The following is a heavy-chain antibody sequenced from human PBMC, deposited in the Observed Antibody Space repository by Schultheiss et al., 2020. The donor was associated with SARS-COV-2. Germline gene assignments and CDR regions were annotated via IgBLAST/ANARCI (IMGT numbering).Heavy chain of an antibody. CDR1: GGSISSNY. D-gene: IGHD2-15*01. Sequence: LSLTCTVSGGSISSNYWSWIRQPPGKGLEWIGYIYYSGSTNYNPSLKSRVTISVDTSKNQFSLKLSSVTAADTAVYYCARGDGRSYGMDVWGQGTTVTV. V-gene: IGHV4-59*12. J-gene: IGHJ6*02. CDR3: ARGDGRSYGMDV. CDR2: IYYSGST.